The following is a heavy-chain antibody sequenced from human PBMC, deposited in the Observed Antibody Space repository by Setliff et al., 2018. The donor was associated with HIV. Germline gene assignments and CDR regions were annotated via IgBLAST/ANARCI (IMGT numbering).Heavy chain of an antibody. V-gene: IGHV4-38-2*01. CDR2: LFHGGST. J-gene: IGHJ3*01. CDR1: GYSVSSGYY. CDR3: VFDSSGRHAFDV. D-gene: IGHD3-22*01. Sequence: SETLSLTCAVSGYSVSSGYYWAWIRQPPGKGLEWIGTLFHGGSTYYNPSLKSRVTISVDTSKNQFSLKLNSVTAADTAVYHCVFDSSGRHAFDVWGQGTMVTVSS.